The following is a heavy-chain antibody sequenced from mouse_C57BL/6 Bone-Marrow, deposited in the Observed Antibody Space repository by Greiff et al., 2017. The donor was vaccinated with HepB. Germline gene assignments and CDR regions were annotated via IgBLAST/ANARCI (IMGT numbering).Heavy chain of an antibody. CDR1: GYTFTSHW. D-gene: IGHD4-1*01. CDR2: IFQGSGSI. Sequence: QVQLKESGPELVRPGASVKISCKAPGYTFTSHWMQWVRQRPGTGLEWIGEIFQGSGSIYYNEKFKGKATLTVDTSSSTAYMKLGSLTSEDSAVYFCARLGKLGQGRFDYWGQGTTLTVSS. V-gene: IGHV1-56*01. J-gene: IGHJ2*01. CDR3: ARLGKLGQGRFDY.